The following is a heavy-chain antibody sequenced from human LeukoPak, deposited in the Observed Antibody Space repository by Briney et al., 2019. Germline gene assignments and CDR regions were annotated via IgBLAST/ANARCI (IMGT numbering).Heavy chain of an antibody. V-gene: IGHV4-59*01. CDR1: GGSISSYY. CDR3: ARSLRGVFDF. J-gene: IGHJ4*02. D-gene: IGHD3-10*01. CDR2: IYYSGST. Sequence: SETLSLTCTVSGGSISSYYWSWIRQPPGKRLEWIGYIYYSGSTNYNPSLKSRVTISVDTSKNQFSLKLSSVTAADTAVYYCARSLRGVFDFWGQGTLVTVSS.